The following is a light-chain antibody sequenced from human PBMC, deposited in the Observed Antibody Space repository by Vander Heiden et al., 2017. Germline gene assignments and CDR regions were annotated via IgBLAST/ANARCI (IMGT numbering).Light chain of an antibody. V-gene: IGLV2-14*01. J-gene: IGLJ2*01. CDR1: SSDVGGYSF. Sequence: QSALTQPASVSGSPGQSISISCTGTSSDVGGYSFVSWYQQHPGKAPRLMIYEVSDRPSGFSNRFSGSKLGNTASLTISGLQPEDEADYYCSSYTTTSALVLFGGGTKVTV. CDR3: SSYTTTSALVL. CDR2: EVS.